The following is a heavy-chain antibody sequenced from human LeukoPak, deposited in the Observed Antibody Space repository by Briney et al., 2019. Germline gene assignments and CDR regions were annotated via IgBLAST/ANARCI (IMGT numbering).Heavy chain of an antibody. D-gene: IGHD5-24*01. Sequence: GGSLRLSCAASGFTVSSKYMSWVRQAPGKGLEWVSVIYSGGSTYYADSVKGRFTISRDNSKDTVYLQMNSLRAEDTAVYYCARESSGWLQLFDYWGQGTLVTVSS. J-gene: IGHJ4*02. V-gene: IGHV3-66*01. CDR2: IYSGGST. CDR1: GFTVSSKY. CDR3: ARESSGWLQLFDY.